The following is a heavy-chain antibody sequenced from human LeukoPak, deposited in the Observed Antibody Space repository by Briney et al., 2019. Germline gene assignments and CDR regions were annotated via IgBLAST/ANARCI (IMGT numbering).Heavy chain of an antibody. Sequence: GGSQRLSCAASGFTFSSYDMHWVRQATGKGLEWVSAIGTAGDTYYPGSVKGRFTISRENAKNSLYLQMNSLRAEDTAVYYCARVHYDSSGYAFDYWGQGTLVTVSS. CDR3: ARVHYDSSGYAFDY. CDR1: GFTFSSYD. J-gene: IGHJ4*02. CDR2: IGTAGDT. V-gene: IGHV3-13*01. D-gene: IGHD3-22*01.